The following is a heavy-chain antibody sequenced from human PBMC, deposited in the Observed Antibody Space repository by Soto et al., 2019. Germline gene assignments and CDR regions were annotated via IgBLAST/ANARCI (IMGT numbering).Heavy chain of an antibody. D-gene: IGHD3-9*01. CDR1: GYTFNNFG. CDR3: ARDLDYDIFIGYSGPPNFDN. J-gene: IGHJ4*02. Sequence: ASVKVTCKTSGYTFNNFGISWVRQAPGQGFEWMGWISDYSGDTKIAEKFQDRATLTTDTATSTAYMELRSLTSHDTAVYYCARDLDYDIFIGYSGPPNFDNWGQGTRVTVSS. V-gene: IGHV1-18*01. CDR2: ISDYSGDT.